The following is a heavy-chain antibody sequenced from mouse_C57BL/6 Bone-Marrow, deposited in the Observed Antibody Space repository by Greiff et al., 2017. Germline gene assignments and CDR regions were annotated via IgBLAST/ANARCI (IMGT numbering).Heavy chain of an antibody. CDR3: ARSGPTWFAY. V-gene: IGHV1-18*01. Sequence: VQLKESGPELVKPGASVKIPCKASGYTFTDYNMDWVKQSHGKSLEWIGDINPNNGGTIYNQKFKGKATLTVDKSSSTAYMELRSLTSEDTAVYYCARSGPTWFAYWGQGTLVTVSA. CDR1: GYTFTDYN. D-gene: IGHD3-1*01. J-gene: IGHJ3*01. CDR2: INPNNGGT.